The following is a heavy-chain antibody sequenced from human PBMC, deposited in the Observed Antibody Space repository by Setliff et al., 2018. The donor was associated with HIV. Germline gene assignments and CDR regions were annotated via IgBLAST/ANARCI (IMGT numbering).Heavy chain of an antibody. D-gene: IGHD3-10*01. CDR1: GGFISSGTYY. J-gene: IGHJ3*02. Sequence: PSETLSLTCTVSGGFISSGTYYWSWIRQPAGKGLEWIGCIYTSGSTNYSPSLKSRVTISVDTSKNQFSLKLSSVTAADTAVYYCASSPDSMVRARGEAFDIWGQGTMVTVSS. CDR2: IYTSGST. V-gene: IGHV4-61*02. CDR3: ASSPDSMVRARGEAFDI.